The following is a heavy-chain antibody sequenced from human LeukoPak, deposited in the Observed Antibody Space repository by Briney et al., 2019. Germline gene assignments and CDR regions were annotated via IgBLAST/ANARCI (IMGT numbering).Heavy chain of an antibody. J-gene: IGHJ4*02. CDR1: GFTFSSYA. CDR3: ARDGGWELPYFDY. D-gene: IGHD1-26*01. V-gene: IGHV3-30-3*01. Sequence: GGSLRLSCAAPGFTFSSYAMHWVRQAPGKGLEWVAVISYDGSNKYYADSVKGRFTISRDNSKNTLYLQMNSLRAEDTAVYYCARDGGWELPYFDYWGQGTLVTVSS. CDR2: ISYDGSNK.